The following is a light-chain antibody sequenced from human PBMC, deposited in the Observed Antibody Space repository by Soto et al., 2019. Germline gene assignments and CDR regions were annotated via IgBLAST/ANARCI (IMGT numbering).Light chain of an antibody. CDR3: QQYNSYG. CDR1: QSIGRW. V-gene: IGKV1-5*01. CDR2: DAS. J-gene: IGKJ5*01. Sequence: DIPMTQSPSTLSASVGDRVTITCRASQSIGRWLAWFQQRPGKAPKLLMYDASSLEGGVPSRFSGSGSGTEFTLTISSLQPDDFATYYCQQYNSYGFGQGPRLEIK.